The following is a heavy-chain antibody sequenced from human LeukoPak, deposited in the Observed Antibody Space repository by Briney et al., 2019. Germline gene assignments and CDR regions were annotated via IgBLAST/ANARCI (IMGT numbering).Heavy chain of an antibody. D-gene: IGHD3-22*01. Sequence: PSETLSLTCAVYGGSFSGYYWSWIRQPPGKGLEWIGEINHSGSTNYNPSLKSRVTISVDTSKNQFSLKLSSVTAADTAVYYCARGYLHYYYDSSGYCNYWGQGTLVTVSS. V-gene: IGHV4-34*01. CDR1: GGSFSGYY. CDR2: INHSGST. J-gene: IGHJ4*02. CDR3: ARGYLHYYYDSSGYCNY.